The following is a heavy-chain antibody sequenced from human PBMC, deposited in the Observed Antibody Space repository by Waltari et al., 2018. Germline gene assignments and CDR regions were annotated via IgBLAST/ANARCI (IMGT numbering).Heavy chain of an antibody. CDR2: IYIGGST. V-gene: IGHV3-53*01. J-gene: IGHJ5*02. D-gene: IGHD3-3*01. Sequence: EVKLLESGGGLIQPGGSLRLSCAASGITVDSKDMTWVRQATGKGLECVSVIYIGGSTYDADSVKGRFTIYRDNSKNTLYLQMDSLRAEDTAVYFCAALDSNNWFNPWGQGTLVTVSS. CDR3: AALDSNNWFNP. CDR1: GITVDSKD.